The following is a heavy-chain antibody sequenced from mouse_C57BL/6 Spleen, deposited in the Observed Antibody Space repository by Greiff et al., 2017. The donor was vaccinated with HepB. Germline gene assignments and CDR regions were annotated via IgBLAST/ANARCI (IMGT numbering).Heavy chain of an antibody. Sequence: EVKLMESGGGLVKPGGSLKLSCAASGFTFSSYTMSWVRQTPEKRLEWVATISGGGGNTYYPDSVKGRFTISRDNAKNTLYLQMSSLRSEDTALYYCARQPLLTTVVATGAMDYWGQGTSVTVSS. V-gene: IGHV5-9*01. D-gene: IGHD1-1*01. CDR2: ISGGGGNT. CDR3: ARQPLLTTVVATGAMDY. CDR1: GFTFSSYT. J-gene: IGHJ4*01.